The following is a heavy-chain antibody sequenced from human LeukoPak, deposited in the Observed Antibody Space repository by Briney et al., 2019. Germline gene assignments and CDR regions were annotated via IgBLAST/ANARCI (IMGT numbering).Heavy chain of an antibody. V-gene: IGHV3-30*02. D-gene: IGHD2-2*03. CDR1: GFTFSSYG. J-gene: IGHJ4*02. CDR3: AKSDMDIVVVPAYYFDY. CDR2: IRYDGSNK. Sequence: GGSLRLSCAASGFTFSSYGMHWVRQAPGKGLEWVAFIRYDGSNKYYADSVKGRFTISRDNSKNTLYLQMNSLRAEDTAVYYCAKSDMDIVVVPAYYFDYWGQGTLVTVSS.